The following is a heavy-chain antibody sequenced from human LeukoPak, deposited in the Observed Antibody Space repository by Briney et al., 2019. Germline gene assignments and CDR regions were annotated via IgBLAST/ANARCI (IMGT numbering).Heavy chain of an antibody. Sequence: SETLPLTCTVSGGSISSYYWSWIRQPAGKGLEWIGRIYTSGSTNYNPSLKSRVTMSVDTSKNQFSLKLTSVTAADTAVYYCAREVGYSSGWRINYYFDYWGQGTLVTVSS. J-gene: IGHJ4*02. CDR3: AREVGYSSGWRINYYFDY. CDR2: IYTSGST. CDR1: GGSISSYY. D-gene: IGHD6-19*01. V-gene: IGHV4-4*07.